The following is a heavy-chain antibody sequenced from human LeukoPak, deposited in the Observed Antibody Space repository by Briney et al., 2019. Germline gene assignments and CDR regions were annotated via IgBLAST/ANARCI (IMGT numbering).Heavy chain of an antibody. J-gene: IGHJ5*02. Sequence: GRSLRLSCAASAASGFTFSSYGMHWVRQAPGKGLEWVAFIRYDGSNKYYADSVKGRFTISRDNSKNTLYLQMNSLRAEDTAVYYCAKGRFLEWLLIWFDPWGQGTLVTVSS. CDR1: GFTFSSYG. CDR3: AKGRFLEWLLIWFDP. CDR2: IRYDGSNK. D-gene: IGHD3-3*01. V-gene: IGHV3-30*02.